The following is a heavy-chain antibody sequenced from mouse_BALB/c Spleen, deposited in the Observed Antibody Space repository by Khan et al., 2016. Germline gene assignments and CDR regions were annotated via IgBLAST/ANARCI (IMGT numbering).Heavy chain of an antibody. V-gene: IGHV5-12*02. CDR1: GFTFSDYY. D-gene: IGHD2-1*01. CDR2: ISNSGSST. J-gene: IGHJ4*01. Sequence: EVEPVESGGGLVQPGGSLKLSCATSGFTFSDYYMYWGRQTPEKRLEWVAYISNSGSSTYYPDNVKGRFTISRDKAKNTPYLQMSRLKSEDTAMYYRAFGNNAVDYWSQGTSVTVS. CDR3: AFGNNAVDY.